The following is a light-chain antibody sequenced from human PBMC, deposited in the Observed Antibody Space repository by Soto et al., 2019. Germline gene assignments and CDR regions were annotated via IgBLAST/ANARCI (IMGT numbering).Light chain of an antibody. Sequence: ETVLTQSPATLSLSPGERATLSFRASQTVSNYLAWYQQKPGQAPRPLIYDASNRATGIPARFSGSGSGTDFTLTISSLEPEDFAVYFCQQYTDWPITFGQGTR. CDR3: QQYTDWPIT. CDR1: QTVSNY. J-gene: IGKJ5*01. CDR2: DAS. V-gene: IGKV3-11*01.